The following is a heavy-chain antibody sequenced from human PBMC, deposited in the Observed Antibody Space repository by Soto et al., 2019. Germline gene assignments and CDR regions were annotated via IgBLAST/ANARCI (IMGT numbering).Heavy chain of an antibody. CDR3: ARVRIVGSTNFDS. J-gene: IGHJ4*02. CDR1: GGSIRSEDYY. V-gene: IGHV4-30-4*01. CDR2: LSYSGST. Sequence: QVQLQESGPGLVKPSQTLSLTCTVSGGSIRSEDYYWSWIRQPPGKGLEWIGYLSYSGSTAYNSSLRNRVNISVETSTNQVSAKLNSANAAATDVYYCARVRIVGSTNFDSWGQGTLVTVSS. D-gene: IGHD1-26*01.